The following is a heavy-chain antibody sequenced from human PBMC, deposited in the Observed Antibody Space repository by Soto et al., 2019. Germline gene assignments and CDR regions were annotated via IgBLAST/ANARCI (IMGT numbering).Heavy chain of an antibody. D-gene: IGHD6-6*01. Sequence: VQLVESGGGLIQPGGSLRLSCAASGFSVSYNCMTWVRQAPGKGLEWVSVIFVGGSAYYADSVSGRFTISRDDSKNTVYLQMNSLRAEDTAVYYCVRDPRPSDYYSYSGMDVWGQGTTVTVSS. V-gene: IGHV3-53*01. J-gene: IGHJ6*02. CDR3: VRDPRPSDYYSYSGMDV. CDR2: IFVGGSA. CDR1: GFSVSYNC.